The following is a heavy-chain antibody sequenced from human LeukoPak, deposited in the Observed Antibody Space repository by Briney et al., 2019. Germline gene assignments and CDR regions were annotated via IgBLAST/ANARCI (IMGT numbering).Heavy chain of an antibody. J-gene: IGHJ6*02. Sequence: GGSLRLSCAASGFTFDDYAMHWVRHAPGKGLEWVSLISGDGGSTYYADPVKGRFTISRDNSKNSLYLQMNSLRTEDTALYYCAKGAVWFGELSGMDVWGQGTTVTVSS. CDR2: ISGDGGST. V-gene: IGHV3-43*02. CDR3: AKGAVWFGELSGMDV. D-gene: IGHD3-10*01. CDR1: GFTFDDYA.